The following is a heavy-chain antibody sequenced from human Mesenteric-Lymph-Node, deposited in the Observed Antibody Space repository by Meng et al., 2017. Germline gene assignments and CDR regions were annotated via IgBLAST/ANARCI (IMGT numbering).Heavy chain of an antibody. D-gene: IGHD7-27*01. CDR1: GFSFSDQS. Sequence: GESLKISCAASGFSFSDQSMSWVRQAPGKGLEWVANISPDGSAQRIVDSMKGRFTVSRDNARNSLFLQMNSLRVDDTAVYFCAGWGSRNYWGPGTLVTVSS. V-gene: IGHV3-7*01. CDR3: AGWGSRNY. CDR2: ISPDGSAQ. J-gene: IGHJ4*02.